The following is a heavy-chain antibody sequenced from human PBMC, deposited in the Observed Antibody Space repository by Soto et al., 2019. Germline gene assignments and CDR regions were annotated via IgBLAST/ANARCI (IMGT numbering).Heavy chain of an antibody. CDR2: INPNSGGT. J-gene: IGHJ4*02. V-gene: IGHV1-2*04. Sequence: ASVKVSCKASGYTFTGYYMHWVRQAPGQGLEWMGWINPNSGGTNYAQKFQGWVTMTSDTSISTAYMELSRLTSDDTAVFYCARQSCSSTSCFYDYWGPGTLVTVSS. CDR3: ARQSCSSTSCFYDY. CDR1: GYTFTGYY. D-gene: IGHD2-2*01.